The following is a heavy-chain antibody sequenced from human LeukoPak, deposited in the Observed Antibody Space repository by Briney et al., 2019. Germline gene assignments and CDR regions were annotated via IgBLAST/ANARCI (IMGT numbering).Heavy chain of an antibody. CDR2: ISAYNGNT. Sequence: ASVKASCKASGYTFTSYGISWVRQAPGQGLEWMGWISAYNGNTNYAQKLQGRVTMTTDTSTSTAYMELRSLRSDDTAVYYCARAEGLAAAGTTVGAFDIWGQGTMVTVSS. CDR3: ARAEGLAAAGTTVGAFDI. J-gene: IGHJ3*02. CDR1: GYTFTSYG. D-gene: IGHD6-13*01. V-gene: IGHV1-18*01.